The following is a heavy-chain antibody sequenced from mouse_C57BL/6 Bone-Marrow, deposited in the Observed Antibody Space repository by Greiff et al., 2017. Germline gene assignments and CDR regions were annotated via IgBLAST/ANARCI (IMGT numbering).Heavy chain of an antibody. Sequence: QVQLQQSGAELARPGASVKLSCKASGYTFTSYGISWVKQRTGQGLEWIGEIYPRSGNTYYNEKFKGQATLTADKSSSTAYMELRSLTSEDSAVYFCARKYDYDGEAYWGQRTLVTVSA. CDR2: IYPRSGNT. V-gene: IGHV1-81*01. J-gene: IGHJ3*01. CDR1: GYTFTSYG. D-gene: IGHD2-4*01. CDR3: ARKYDYDGEAY.